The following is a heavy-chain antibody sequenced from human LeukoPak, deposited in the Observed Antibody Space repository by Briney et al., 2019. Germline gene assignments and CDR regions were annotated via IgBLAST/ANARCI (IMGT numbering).Heavy chain of an antibody. CDR1: GFTLSGYA. D-gene: IGHD3-3*01. J-gene: IGHJ4*02. CDR3: AKQGYDFWTYFDS. V-gene: IGHV3-23*01. CDR2: IGTTGGST. Sequence: GGSLRLSCAASGFTLSGYAMNWVRQAPGKGLEWVSGIGTTGGSTYYADSVKGRFTISRDNSKNTLYLQMNSLRAEDTAAYYCAKQGYDFWTYFDSWGQGTLVTVSS.